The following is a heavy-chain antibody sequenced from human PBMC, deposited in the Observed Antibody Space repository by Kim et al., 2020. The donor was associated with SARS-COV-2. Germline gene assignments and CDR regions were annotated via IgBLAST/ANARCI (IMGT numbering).Heavy chain of an antibody. D-gene: IGHD3-16*01. CDR3: ARGNAWGIY. Sequence: ASVKVSCKASGYTFTDYYMDLVRQAPGQGLEWMGRINPNSGGTNYAQKFQGRVTLTRDTSISTAYMELSSLSSDDTAVYYCARGNAWGIYWGQGTLVTVS. CDR2: INPNSGGT. V-gene: IGHV1-2*06. J-gene: IGHJ4*02. CDR1: GYTFTDYY.